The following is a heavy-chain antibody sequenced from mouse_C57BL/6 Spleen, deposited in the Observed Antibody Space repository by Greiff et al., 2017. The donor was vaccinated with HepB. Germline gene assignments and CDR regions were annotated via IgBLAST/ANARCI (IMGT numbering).Heavy chain of an antibody. J-gene: IGHJ1*03. CDR2: IYPSDSET. V-gene: IGHV1-61*01. Sequence: QVQLQHPGAELVRPGSSVKLSCKASGYTFTSYWMDWVKQRPGQGLEWIGNIYPSDSETHYNQKFKDKATLTVSKSSSTAYMQLSSLTSEDSAVYYCARTGYYYGSSYWYFDVWGTGTTVTVSS. CDR1: GYTFTSYW. CDR3: ARTGYYYGSSYWYFDV. D-gene: IGHD1-1*01.